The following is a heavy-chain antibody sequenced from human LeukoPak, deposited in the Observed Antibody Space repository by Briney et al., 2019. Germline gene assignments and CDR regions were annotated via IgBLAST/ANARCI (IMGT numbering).Heavy chain of an antibody. V-gene: IGHV4-59*01. J-gene: IGHJ4*02. CDR2: IYYSGST. D-gene: IGHD3-9*01. Sequence: SETLSLTCTVSGGSISSYYWSWIRQPPGKGLEWIGYIYYSGSTNYNPSLKSRVTISVDTSKNQFSLKLSSVTAADTAVYYCARGTYYDILTGYYHLQPFDYWGQGTLVTVSS. CDR1: GGSISSYY. CDR3: ARGTYYDILTGYYHLQPFDY.